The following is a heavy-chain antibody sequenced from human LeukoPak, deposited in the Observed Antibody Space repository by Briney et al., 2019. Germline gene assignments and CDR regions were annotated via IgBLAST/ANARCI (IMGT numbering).Heavy chain of an antibody. V-gene: IGHV3-23*01. Sequence: GGSLRLSCAASGFTFSTYAVSWVRQAPGKGLEWVSAISGSGGSTYYADSVKGRFTISRDNSKNTLYLQMNSLRAEDTAVYYCATIVGATTEDDYWGQGTLVTVSS. D-gene: IGHD1-26*01. J-gene: IGHJ4*02. CDR1: GFTFSTYA. CDR2: ISGSGGST. CDR3: ATIVGATTEDDY.